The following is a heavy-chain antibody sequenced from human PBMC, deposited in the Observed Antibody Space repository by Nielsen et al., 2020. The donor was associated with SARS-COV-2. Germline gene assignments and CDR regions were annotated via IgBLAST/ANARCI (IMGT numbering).Heavy chain of an antibody. CDR1: GYTFTSYA. J-gene: IGHJ5*02. Sequence: ASVKVSCKASGYTFTSYAMNWVRQAPGQGLEWMGWINTNTGNPTYAQGFTGRFVFSLDTSVSTAYLQISSLKTEDTAVYYCARDRGGFVPAAGDNWFDPWGQGTLVTVSS. CDR3: ARDRGGFVPAAGDNWFDP. CDR2: INTNTGNP. V-gene: IGHV7-4-1*02. D-gene: IGHD2-2*01.